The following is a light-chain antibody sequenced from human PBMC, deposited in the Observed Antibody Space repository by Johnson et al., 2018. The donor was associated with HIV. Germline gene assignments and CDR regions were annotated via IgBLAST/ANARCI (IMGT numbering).Light chain of an antibody. CDR3: GTWDSSLSAYV. CDR2: DDI. J-gene: IGLJ1*01. V-gene: IGLV1-51*01. Sequence: QSVLTQPPSVSAAPGQKVTISCSGIGSNIGDNYVSWYQHLPGTAPRLLIYDDIKRPSGIPDRFYGSKSGTSATLGITGLQTGDEADYYCGTWDSSLSAYVFGTGTRVTVL. CDR1: GSNIGDNY.